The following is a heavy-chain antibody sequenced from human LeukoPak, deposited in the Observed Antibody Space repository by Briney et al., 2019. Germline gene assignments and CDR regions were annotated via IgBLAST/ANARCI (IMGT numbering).Heavy chain of an antibody. D-gene: IGHD3-22*01. CDR3: ARATGYYDSSGYYRSFYFDY. V-gene: IGHV1-2*02. J-gene: IGHJ4*02. CDR1: GYTFTDQY. CDR2: INPNSGDT. Sequence: ASVKVSCKASGYTFTDQYMNWVRQAPGQGLEWMGWINPNSGDTNYAQKFQGRVTMTRDTSISTAYMELNRLRSDDTAVYYCARATGYYDSSGYYRSFYFDYWGQGSLVTVSS.